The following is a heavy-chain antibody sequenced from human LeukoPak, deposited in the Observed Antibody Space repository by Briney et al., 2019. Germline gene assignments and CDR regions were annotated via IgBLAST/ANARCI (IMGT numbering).Heavy chain of an antibody. D-gene: IGHD3-22*01. CDR2: IKQDGSEK. CDR1: GFTFSSYW. V-gene: IGHV3-7*01. Sequence: GGSLRLSCAASGFTFSSYWMSWVRQAPGKGLEWVANIKQDGSEKYYVDSVKGRFTISRDNAKNSLYLQMNSLRAEDTAVYYCAGITYNESSVYFDYWAKEPLVTVS. J-gene: IGHJ4*01. CDR3: AGITYNESSVYFDY.